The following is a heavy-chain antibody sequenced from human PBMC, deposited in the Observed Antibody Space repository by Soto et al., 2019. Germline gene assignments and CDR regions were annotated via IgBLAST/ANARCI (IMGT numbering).Heavy chain of an antibody. J-gene: IGHJ4*02. D-gene: IGHD4-17*01. CDR1: GASIRDGDYY. CDR3: PRVGYCDYGRGYYFDF. CDR2: IDYTGGT. Sequence: SETLSLTCSVSGASIRDGDYYWSWLRQPPGKGPEWIGIIDYTGGTHYNPTLTGPVSMSVDTSANQFSLKVNFVTAADSAVYYCPRVGYCDYGRGYYFDFWGPGILVAVSS. V-gene: IGHV4-30-4*01.